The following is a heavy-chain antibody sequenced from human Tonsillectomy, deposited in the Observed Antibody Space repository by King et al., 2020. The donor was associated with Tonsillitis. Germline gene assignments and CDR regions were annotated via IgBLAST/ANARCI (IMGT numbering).Heavy chain of an antibody. CDR3: ARLKGAATRYAC. V-gene: IGHV3-7*03. CDR2: INPDGSVK. D-gene: IGHD2-2*01. Sequence: VQLVESGGGLVQPGGSLRLSCAASIFSFTTHWMSWVRQAPGKGLEWVASINPDGSVKHYLDSVKGRFTISRDNAQNSLFLQMSSLRAEDTAVYYCARLKGAATRYACWGQGTLVSVSS. CDR1: IFSFTTHW. J-gene: IGHJ4*02.